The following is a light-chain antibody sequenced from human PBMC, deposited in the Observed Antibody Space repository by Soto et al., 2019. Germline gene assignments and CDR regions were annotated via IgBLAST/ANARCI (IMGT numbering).Light chain of an antibody. CDR2: DTS. J-gene: IGLJ3*02. CDR3: LLSYSGARPL. V-gene: IGLV7-46*01. Sequence: QAVVTQEPSLTVSPGGTVTLTCGSSTGAVTSGHYPYWFQQKPGQAPRTLIYDTSNKHSWTPARFSGSLLGGKAALTLSVAQPEDEDEYYCLLSYSGARPLFGGGTKLTVL. CDR1: TGAVTSGHY.